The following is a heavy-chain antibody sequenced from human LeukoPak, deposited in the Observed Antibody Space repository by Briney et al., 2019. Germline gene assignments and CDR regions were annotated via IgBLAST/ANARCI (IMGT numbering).Heavy chain of an antibody. CDR3: AKNGRRIDY. CDR2: ISSGGSTI. Sequence: GGSLRLSCAASGFIFSSYSMNWVRQAPGKGLEWVSYISSGGSTIYYADSVKGRFTISRDNSKNTLYLQMNSLRAEDTAVYYCAKNGRRIDYWGQGTLVTVSS. CDR1: GFIFSSYS. V-gene: IGHV3-48*01. D-gene: IGHD1-26*01. J-gene: IGHJ4*02.